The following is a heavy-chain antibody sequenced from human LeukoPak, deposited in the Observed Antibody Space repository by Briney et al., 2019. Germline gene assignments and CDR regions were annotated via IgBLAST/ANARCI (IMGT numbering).Heavy chain of an antibody. CDR1: GYTFTSYG. CDR2: ISGYNGNT. D-gene: IGHD3-22*01. CDR3: ARGGWYYYDSNGYYLIDN. J-gene: IGHJ4*02. V-gene: IGHV1-18*01. Sequence: GASVKVSCKASGYTFTSYGISWVRQAPGQGLEWTGWISGYNGNTKYAQKFQARVTLTTDTSTSTAYMELWSLRSDDTALYYCARGGWYYYDSNGYYLIDNWGQGTLVTVSS.